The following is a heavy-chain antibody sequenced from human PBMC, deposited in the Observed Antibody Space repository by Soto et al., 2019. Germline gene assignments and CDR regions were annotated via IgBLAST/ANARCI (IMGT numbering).Heavy chain of an antibody. J-gene: IGHJ5*02. CDR2: IYPGDSDT. CDR3: VRSDSSSWHFNH. Sequence: AGESLKISCEASGYSFTTYWIAWVRQMSGKGLELMGVIYPGDSDTRYSPSFQGQVTISADKSVSTAYLQWSSLKASDTAMYYCVRSDSSSWHFNHWGQGTLVTVSS. D-gene: IGHD6-6*01. V-gene: IGHV5-51*01. CDR1: GYSFTTYW.